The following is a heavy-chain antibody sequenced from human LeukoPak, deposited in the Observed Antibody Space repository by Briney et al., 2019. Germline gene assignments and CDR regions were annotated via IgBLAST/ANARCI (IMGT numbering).Heavy chain of an antibody. CDR1: GGSISSGNW. Sequence: KTSGTLSITCAVSGGSISSGNWWSWVRQPPGKGLEWIGEIYHSGSTNYNPSLKSRVTISVDKSKNQFSLKLSSVTAADTAVYYCAREGDRGYSYGPWGQGTLVTVSS. V-gene: IGHV4-4*02. J-gene: IGHJ5*02. CDR3: AREGDRGYSYGP. CDR2: IYHSGST. D-gene: IGHD5-18*01.